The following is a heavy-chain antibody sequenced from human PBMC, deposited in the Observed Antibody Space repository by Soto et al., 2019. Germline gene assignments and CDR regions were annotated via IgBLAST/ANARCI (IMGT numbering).Heavy chain of an antibody. CDR2: ISYDGSNK. CDR3: AKLYCSGGSCIRTDWLRGDHAFDI. CDR1: GFTFSSYG. Sequence: QVQLVESGGGVVQPGRSLRLSCAASGFTFSSYGMHWVRQAPGKGLEWVAVISYDGSNKYYADSVKGRFTISRDNSKNTLYLQMNSLRAEDTAVYYCAKLYCSGGSCIRTDWLRGDHAFDIWGQGTMVTVSS. J-gene: IGHJ3*02. D-gene: IGHD2-15*01. V-gene: IGHV3-30*18.